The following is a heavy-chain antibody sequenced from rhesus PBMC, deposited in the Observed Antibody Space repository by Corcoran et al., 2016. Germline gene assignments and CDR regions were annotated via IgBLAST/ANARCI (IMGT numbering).Heavy chain of an antibody. J-gene: IGHJ4*01. CDR2: SSGTGGTT. V-gene: IGHV4-99*01. CDR1: GYPLSRVFY. Sequence: QVQLQESGPGLVKPSATLSLPCAVSGYPLSRVFYWVCIRQPPGKGLEYIGYSSGTGGTTYYNPSLKSRVTMSKDTSNNRCSLKLNSVTAADTAVYYCARRPGSASFDYWGQGVLVTVSS. CDR3: ARRPGSASFDY. D-gene: IGHD4-29*01.